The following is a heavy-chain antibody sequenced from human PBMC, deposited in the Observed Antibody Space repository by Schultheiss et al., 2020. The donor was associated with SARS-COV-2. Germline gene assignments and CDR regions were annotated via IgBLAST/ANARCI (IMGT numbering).Heavy chain of an antibody. CDR1: GFTVSSNY. CDR3: SRGLGSGSYPFDY. Sequence: GGSLRLSCAASGFTVSSNYISWVRQAPGKGLEWVSVIYSGGSTYSTDSVKGRFTISRHNSKNTLYLQMNSLRAEDTAVYYCSRGLGSGSYPFDYWGQGTLVSVSS. D-gene: IGHD3-10*01. V-gene: IGHV3-53*04. J-gene: IGHJ4*02. CDR2: IYSGGST.